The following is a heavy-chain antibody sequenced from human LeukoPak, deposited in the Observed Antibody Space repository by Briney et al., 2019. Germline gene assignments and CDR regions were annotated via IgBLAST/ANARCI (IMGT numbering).Heavy chain of an antibody. Sequence: GGSLRLSCAASGFTFSSYSMNWVRQAPGKGLEWVSYISSSSSTIYYADSVKGRFTISRDNAKNSLYLQVNSLRAEDTAVYYCAREIDIAAASSYFDFWGQGTLVAVSS. CDR2: ISSSSSTI. D-gene: IGHD6-13*01. J-gene: IGHJ4*02. CDR1: GFTFSSYS. V-gene: IGHV3-48*01. CDR3: AREIDIAAASSYFDF.